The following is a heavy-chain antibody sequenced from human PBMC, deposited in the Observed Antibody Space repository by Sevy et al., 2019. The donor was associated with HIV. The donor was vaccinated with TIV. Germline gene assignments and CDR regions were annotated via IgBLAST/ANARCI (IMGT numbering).Heavy chain of an antibody. CDR2: ISYEGSII. CDR1: ALTFTRYA. V-gene: IGHV3-30*18. D-gene: IGHD1-1*01. Sequence: GGSLRLSCAASALTFTRYAFHWVRQAPGKGPEWLGVISYEGSIIYYGPSVKGRFTISRDNSKNTLYLQMNDMRTEDTAAYYCAKDLHPPGPVRGTNFDYWGRGTLVTVSS. CDR3: AKDLHPPGPVRGTNFDY. J-gene: IGHJ4*02.